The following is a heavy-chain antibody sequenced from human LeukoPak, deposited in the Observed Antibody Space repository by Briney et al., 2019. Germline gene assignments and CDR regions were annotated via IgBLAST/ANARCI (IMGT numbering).Heavy chain of an antibody. CDR3: ARTSFGNDYYYYMDV. Sequence: GESLKISCKGSGYRFSSYWIGWVRQMPGKGLEWMGIIHPGDSETRYSPSFQGQVTISADKSISTAYLQWSSLKASDTAMYYCARTSFGNDYYYYMDVWGKGTTVTVSS. CDR2: IHPGDSET. CDR1: GYRFSSYW. D-gene: IGHD4-23*01. J-gene: IGHJ6*03. V-gene: IGHV5-51*01.